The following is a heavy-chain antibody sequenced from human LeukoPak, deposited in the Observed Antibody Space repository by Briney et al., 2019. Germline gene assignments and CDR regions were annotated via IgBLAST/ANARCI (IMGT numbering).Heavy chain of an antibody. D-gene: IGHD2-15*01. V-gene: IGHV4-4*07. CDR1: GGSISSYY. CDR3: ASDLPYCSGGSCRTTSDY. CDR2: IYTSGST. Sequence: SETLSLTCTVSGGSISSYYWSWIRQPAGKGLEWIGRIYTSGSTNYNPSLKSRGTMSGDTSKNQFSLKLSSVTAADTGVYYCASDLPYCSGGSCRTTSDYWGQGTLVTVSS. J-gene: IGHJ4*02.